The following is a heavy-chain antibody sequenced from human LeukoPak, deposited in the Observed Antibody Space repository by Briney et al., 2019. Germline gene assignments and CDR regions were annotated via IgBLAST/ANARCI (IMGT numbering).Heavy chain of an antibody. D-gene: IGHD4-17*01. V-gene: IGHV1-18*01. CDR3: ARVPDTTVTTYYYYYYMDV. J-gene: IGHJ6*03. CDR2: ISAYNGNT. Sequence: ASVKVSRKASGYTFTSYGISWVRQAPGQGLEWMGWISAYNGNTNYAQKLQGRVTMTTDTSTSTAYMELRSLRSDDTAVYYCARVPDTTVTTYYYYYYMDVWGKGTTVTVSS. CDR1: GYTFTSYG.